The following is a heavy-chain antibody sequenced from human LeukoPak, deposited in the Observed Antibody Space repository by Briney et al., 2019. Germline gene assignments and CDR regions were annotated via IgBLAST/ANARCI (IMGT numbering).Heavy chain of an antibody. CDR1: GFTFSSYS. J-gene: IGHJ4*02. Sequence: GGSLRLSCAASGFTFSSYSMNWVRQAPGKGLEWVSSISSSSSYIYYADSVKGRFTISRDNAKNSLYLQMNSLRAEDTAVYYCARAHVWGSYRSDFDYWGQGILVTVSS. CDR3: ARAHVWGSYRSDFDY. CDR2: ISSSSSYI. V-gene: IGHV3-21*01. D-gene: IGHD3-16*02.